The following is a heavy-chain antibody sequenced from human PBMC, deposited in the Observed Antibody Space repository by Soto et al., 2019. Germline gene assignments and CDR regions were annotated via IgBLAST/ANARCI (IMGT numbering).Heavy chain of an antibody. J-gene: IGHJ6*02. Sequence: ASVKVSCKASGYPFTGYYLHWVRQAPGQGLEWMGYINPNNGDTNYAQNFQGRVTMTRDTSISTAYMELSRLRSDDTAVYYCARKSNPGYHYYYGLDVWRQGTTVTVSS. CDR3: ARKSNPGYHYYYGLDV. D-gene: IGHD4-4*01. CDR2: INPNNGDT. V-gene: IGHV1-2*02. CDR1: GYPFTGYY.